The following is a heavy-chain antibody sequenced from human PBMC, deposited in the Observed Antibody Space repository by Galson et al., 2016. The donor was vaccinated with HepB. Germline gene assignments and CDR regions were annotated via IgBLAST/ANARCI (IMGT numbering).Heavy chain of an antibody. CDR2: IYYSGST. Sequence: SETLSLTCTVSGGSISSSTYYWGWIRQPPGKGLEWIGNIYYSGSTYYNPSLKSRLTLSVDTSKNQFSLKLSSVTAADTAVYYCARIGCSGGSCNDAFHIWGQGTMVTVSS. V-gene: IGHV4-39*01. J-gene: IGHJ3*02. D-gene: IGHD2-15*01. CDR3: ARIGCSGGSCNDAFHI. CDR1: GGSISSSTYY.